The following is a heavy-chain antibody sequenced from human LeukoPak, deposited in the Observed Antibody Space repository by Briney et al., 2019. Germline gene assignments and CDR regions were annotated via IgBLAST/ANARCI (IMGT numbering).Heavy chain of an antibody. J-gene: IGHJ6*02. D-gene: IGHD6-13*01. CDR1: GFTFSSYA. CDR2: ISYDGSNK. CDR3: ASLSSSWAYYYYGMDV. Sequence: PGRSLRLSCAASGFTFSSYAMHWVRQAPGKGLEWVAVISYDGSNKYYADSVKGRFTISRDNSKNTLYLQMNSLRAEDTAVYYCASLSSSWAYYYYGMDVWGQGTTVTVSS. V-gene: IGHV3-30-3*01.